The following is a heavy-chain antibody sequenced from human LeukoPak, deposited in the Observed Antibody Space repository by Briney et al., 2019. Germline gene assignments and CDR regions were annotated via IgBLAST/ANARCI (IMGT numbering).Heavy chain of an antibody. CDR3: AREGPITGTTNGFDY. D-gene: IGHD1-7*01. J-gene: IGHJ4*02. V-gene: IGHV1-18*01. CDR2: ISAYNGNT. CDR1: GYTFTSYG. Sequence: GASVKVSCKASGYTFTSYGISWVRQAPGQGLEWMGWISAYNGNTNYAQKPQGRVTMTTDTSTSTAYKELRSLRSDDTAVYYCAREGPITGTTNGFDYWGQGTLVTVSS.